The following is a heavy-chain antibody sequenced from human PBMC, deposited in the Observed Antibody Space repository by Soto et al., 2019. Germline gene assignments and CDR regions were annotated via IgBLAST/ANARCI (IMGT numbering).Heavy chain of an antibody. V-gene: IGHV3-53*02. CDR3: ASMTAGGAFDI. Sequence: EVQLVETGGGLIQPGGSLRLSCAASGFSASTTYMSWVRQAPGKGLEWVSVTYSDGTTSYADSVKGRFTISRDNSKNTLYLQMNSLRDEDTAVYYCASMTAGGAFDIWGQGTMVTVSS. J-gene: IGHJ3*02. CDR2: TYSDGTT. CDR1: GFSASTTY. D-gene: IGHD3-16*01.